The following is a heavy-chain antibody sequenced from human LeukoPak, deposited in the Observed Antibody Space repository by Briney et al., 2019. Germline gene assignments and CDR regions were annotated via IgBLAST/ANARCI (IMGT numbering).Heavy chain of an antibody. D-gene: IGHD3-10*01. Sequence: GASVTVSCMVSGYTLTELSMHWVRQAPGKGLEWMGGFDPEDGETIYAQKFQGRVTMTEDTSTDTAYMELSSLRSEDTAVYYCATDSITMVRGVYFDYWGQGTLVTVSS. CDR3: ATDSITMVRGVYFDY. J-gene: IGHJ4*02. V-gene: IGHV1-24*01. CDR2: FDPEDGET. CDR1: GYTLTELS.